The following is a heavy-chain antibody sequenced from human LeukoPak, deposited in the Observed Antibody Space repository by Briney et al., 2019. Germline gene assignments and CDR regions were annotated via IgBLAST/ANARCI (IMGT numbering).Heavy chain of an antibody. CDR3: ARGPMWGSGNYYIDY. CDR2: ISADNGNT. V-gene: IGHV1-18*01. Sequence: AAVKVSCKASGYTFSTYTINRVRQAPGQGLEWMGWISADNGNTNYAETLQGRVTMTTDTSTSTAYMELRSLRSDDTAVYYCARGPMWGSGNYYIDYWGQGTLVTVSS. J-gene: IGHJ4*02. CDR1: GYTFSTYT. D-gene: IGHD3-10*01.